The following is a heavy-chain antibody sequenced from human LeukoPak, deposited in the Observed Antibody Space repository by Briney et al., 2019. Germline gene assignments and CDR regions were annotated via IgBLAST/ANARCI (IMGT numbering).Heavy chain of an antibody. J-gene: IGHJ4*02. V-gene: IGHV3-23*01. CDR3: AKSSWPRFED. D-gene: IGHD6-6*01. CDR2: ISSRGGST. CDR1: GFTFSSYG. Sequence: GGSLRLSCAASGFTFSSYGMHWVRQAPGKGLEWVSIISSRGGSTYYAESVKGRFTISRDSSKNTVYLQMNSLRPDDTAVYYCAKSSWPRFEDWGQGTLVTVSS.